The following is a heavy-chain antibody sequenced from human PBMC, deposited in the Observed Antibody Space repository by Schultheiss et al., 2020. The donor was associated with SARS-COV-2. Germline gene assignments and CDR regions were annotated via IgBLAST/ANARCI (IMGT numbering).Heavy chain of an antibody. CDR1: GFTVNSDY. Sequence: GGSLRLSCAASGFTVNSDYMSWVRQAPGKGLEWVAFIRYDGSNKYYADSVKGRFTISRDNSKNTLYLQMNSLRAEDTAVYYCARERESYYYYGMDVWGQGTTVTVSS. CDR2: IRYDGSNK. J-gene: IGHJ6*02. D-gene: IGHD2/OR15-2a*01. CDR3: ARERESYYYYGMDV. V-gene: IGHV3-30*02.